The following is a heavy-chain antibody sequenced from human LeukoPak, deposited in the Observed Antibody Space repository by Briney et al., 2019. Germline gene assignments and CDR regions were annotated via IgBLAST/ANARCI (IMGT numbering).Heavy chain of an antibody. CDR3: ARDYDFPRSGPFDI. Sequence: SGGSLRLSCAASGFTFSDFYMTWIRQAPGKGLEWVSYSSNGGSTIYYADSVKGRFTISRDNAKNSLYLQMNSLRAEDTAVYYCARDYDFPRSGPFDIWGQGTMVTVSS. CDR1: GFTFSDFY. D-gene: IGHD3-3*01. J-gene: IGHJ3*02. CDR2: SSNGGSTI. V-gene: IGHV3-11*01.